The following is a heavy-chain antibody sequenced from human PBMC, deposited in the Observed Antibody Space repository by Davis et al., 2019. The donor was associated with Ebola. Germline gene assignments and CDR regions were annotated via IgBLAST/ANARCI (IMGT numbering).Heavy chain of an antibody. CDR1: GFSISPYG. CDR2: IKHDGSTK. Sequence: PGGSLRLSCAASGFSISPYGMHWVRQAPGKGLEWVAAIKHDGSTKYYLDSVKGRFTISRDNAKNSLYLQMNSLRAEDTAVYYCARDRGHCSYDSWGQGTLVTVSS. V-gene: IGHV3-7*01. J-gene: IGHJ5*02. D-gene: IGHD3-16*01. CDR3: ARDRGHCSYDS.